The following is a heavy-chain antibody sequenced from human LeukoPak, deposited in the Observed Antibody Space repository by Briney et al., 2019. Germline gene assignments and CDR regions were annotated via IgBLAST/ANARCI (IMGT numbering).Heavy chain of an antibody. J-gene: IGHJ4*02. V-gene: IGHV4-59*08. CDR3: ARLHSSSWEFDY. CDR2: IHCSGST. Sequence: SETLSLTPTLSGGSISSNYWTSIRHPPREGLEWICYIHCSGSTNYNPSLKSRVTMSVDTSKNQFSLKVSSVSAADTAVYYGARLHSSSWEFDYWGQGTLVTVSS. CDR1: GGSISSNY. D-gene: IGHD6-13*01.